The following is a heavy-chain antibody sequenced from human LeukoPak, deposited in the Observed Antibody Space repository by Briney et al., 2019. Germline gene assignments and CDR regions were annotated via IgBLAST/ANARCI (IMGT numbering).Heavy chain of an antibody. V-gene: IGHV1-18*01. D-gene: IGHD6-6*01. Sequence: GASVKVSCKASGYTLTIYGISWVRQAPGQELVCMGWTNTYNGNTNYAQNLQGRVTMTIDTSTNTAYMELRSLRSDDTAVYYCVRVSSSRGKLDAFDIWGQGTMVTVSS. CDR3: VRVSSSRGKLDAFDI. CDR1: GYTLTIYG. J-gene: IGHJ3*02. CDR2: TNTYNGNT.